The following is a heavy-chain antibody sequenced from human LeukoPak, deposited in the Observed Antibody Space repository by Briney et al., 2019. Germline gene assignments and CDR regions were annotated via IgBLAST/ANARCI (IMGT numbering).Heavy chain of an antibody. Sequence: GGSLRLSCAASGFTFSSYAMHWVRQAPGKGLEWVAVISYDGSNKYYADSVEGRFTISRDNSKNTLYLQMNSLRAEDTAVYYCAREYYYDSSGYYGMYFDYWGQGTLVTVSS. CDR1: GFTFSSYA. CDR3: AREYYYDSSGYYGMYFDY. V-gene: IGHV3-30*04. J-gene: IGHJ4*02. CDR2: ISYDGSNK. D-gene: IGHD3-22*01.